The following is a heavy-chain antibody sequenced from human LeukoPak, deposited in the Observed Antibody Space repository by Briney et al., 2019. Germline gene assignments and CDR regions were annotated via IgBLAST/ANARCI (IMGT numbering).Heavy chain of an antibody. CDR1: GFTFSSYG. J-gene: IGHJ5*02. Sequence: PGGSLRLSCAASGFTFSSYGMHWVRQAPGKGLEWVAFIRYDGSNKYYADSVKGRFTISRDNSKNTLYLQMNSLRAEDTAVYYYAKSQWELRWYWFDPWGQGTLVTVSS. CDR3: AKSQWELRWYWFDP. CDR2: IRYDGSNK. D-gene: IGHD1-26*01. V-gene: IGHV3-30*02.